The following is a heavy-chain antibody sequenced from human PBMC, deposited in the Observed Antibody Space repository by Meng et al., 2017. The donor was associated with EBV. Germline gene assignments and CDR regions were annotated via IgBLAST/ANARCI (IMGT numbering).Heavy chain of an antibody. D-gene: IGHD1-26*01. CDR3: TTDEGAIQEDY. Sequence: VLVGEAGVGLVEPGGSLRRSCAASGFTFSNAWMSWVRQAPGKGLEWVGRIKSKTDGGKTDYAAPVKGRFTISRDDSKNTLYLQMNSLKTEDTAVYYCTTDEGAIQEDYWGQGTLVTVSS. J-gene: IGHJ4*02. V-gene: IGHV3-15*01. CDR1: GFTFSNAW. CDR2: IKSKTDGGKT.